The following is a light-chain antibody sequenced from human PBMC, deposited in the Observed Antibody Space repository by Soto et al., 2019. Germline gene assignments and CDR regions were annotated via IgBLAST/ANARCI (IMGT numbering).Light chain of an antibody. V-gene: IGKV3-20*01. CDR3: QQYGSSPRT. Sequence: IVVTQSPGTLSLSPGERATLSCRASQYITIYLAWYQQKPGQAPRLLIYDASNRATGIPDRFSGSGSGTDFTLTISRLEPEDFAVYYCQQYGSSPRTFGQGTKVDI. CDR1: QYITIY. J-gene: IGKJ1*01. CDR2: DAS.